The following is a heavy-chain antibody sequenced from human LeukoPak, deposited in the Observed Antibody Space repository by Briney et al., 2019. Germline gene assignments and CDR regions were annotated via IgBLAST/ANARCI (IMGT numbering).Heavy chain of an antibody. CDR3: AKDIRLRCSGGSCYSGIIDY. CDR1: GFSVSSNY. V-gene: IGHV3-66*01. Sequence: GGSLRLSCAASGFSVSSNYMSWVRQAPGKGLEWVSVIYSGRSTYYADSVKGRFVISRDNSKNTLYLQMNSLRAEDTAVYYCAKDIRLRCSGGSCYSGIIDYWGQGTLVTVSS. D-gene: IGHD2-15*01. CDR2: IYSGRST. J-gene: IGHJ4*02.